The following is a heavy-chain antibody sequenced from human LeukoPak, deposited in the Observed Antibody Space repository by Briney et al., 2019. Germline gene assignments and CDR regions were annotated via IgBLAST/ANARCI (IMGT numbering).Heavy chain of an antibody. CDR3: ARGAPIRVAVAATFDP. CDR1: GFAFTTYT. V-gene: IGHV1-3*01. D-gene: IGHD6-19*01. Sequence: ASVKVSCKTSGFAFTTYTMHWVRQAPGQRLEWMGWINAANGNTQYSQKFQGRVTITRDTSASTAYMELSSLRSEDTAVYYCARGAPIRVAVAATFDPWGQGTLVTVPS. J-gene: IGHJ5*02. CDR2: INAANGNT.